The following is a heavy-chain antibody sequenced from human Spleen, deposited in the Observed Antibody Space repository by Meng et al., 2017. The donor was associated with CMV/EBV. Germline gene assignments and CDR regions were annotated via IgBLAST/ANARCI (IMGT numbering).Heavy chain of an antibody. D-gene: IGHD2-15*01. CDR3: ARVRCSGGSCHGGFDY. J-gene: IGHJ4*02. CDR1: GYTLTELS. Sequence: VQLVRSGAGVKKPGSSVKVSCKVSGYTLTELSMHWVRQAPGKGLEWMGGFDPEDGETIYAQKFQGRVTITADESTSTAYMELSSLRSEDTAVYYCARVRCSGGSCHGGFDYWGQGTLVTVSS. CDR2: FDPEDGET. V-gene: IGHV1-24*01.